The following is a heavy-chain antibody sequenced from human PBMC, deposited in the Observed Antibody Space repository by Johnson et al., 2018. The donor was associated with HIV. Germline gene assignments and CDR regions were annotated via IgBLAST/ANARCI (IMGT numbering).Heavy chain of an antibody. Sequence: QVQLVESGGGVVQPGRSLRLSCAASAFAFSSYVMHWVRQAPCKGLEWVAVISYDGSNKYYADFVKGRFTISRDNSKNTLYLQMNSLRAEDTAVYYCARGGVIHDAFDIWGQGTMVTLSS. CDR1: AFAFSSYV. CDR2: ISYDGSNK. V-gene: IGHV3-30*04. CDR3: ARGGVIHDAFDI. D-gene: IGHD3-3*01. J-gene: IGHJ3*02.